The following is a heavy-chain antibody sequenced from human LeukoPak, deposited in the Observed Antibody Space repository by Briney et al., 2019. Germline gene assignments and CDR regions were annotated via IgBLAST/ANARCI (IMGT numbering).Heavy chain of an antibody. V-gene: IGHV3-48*01. CDR1: GFTFSSCS. J-gene: IGHJ3*02. Sequence: PGGSLRLSCAASGFTFSSCSMNWVRQAPGKGLEWVSYISSSSSTIYYADSVKGRFTISRDNAKNSLYLQMNSLRAEDTAVYYCASLGYSYGYGLDAFDIWGQGTMVTVSS. D-gene: IGHD5-18*01. CDR2: ISSSSSTI. CDR3: ASLGYSYGYGLDAFDI.